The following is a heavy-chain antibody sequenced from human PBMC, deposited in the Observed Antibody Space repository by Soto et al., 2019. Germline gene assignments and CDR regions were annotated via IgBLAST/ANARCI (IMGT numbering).Heavy chain of an antibody. D-gene: IGHD6-19*01. CDR2: ISSSSSYT. V-gene: IGHV3-11*05. CDR3: ARRIAVAGYYFDY. J-gene: IGHJ4*02. Sequence: QVQLVESGGGLVKPGGSLRLSCAASGFTFSDYYMSWIRQAPGKGLEWVSYISSSSSYTNYADSVKGRFTISRDNAKHSLYLQMNSLRAEDTAVYYCARRIAVAGYYFDYWGQGTLVTFSS. CDR1: GFTFSDYY.